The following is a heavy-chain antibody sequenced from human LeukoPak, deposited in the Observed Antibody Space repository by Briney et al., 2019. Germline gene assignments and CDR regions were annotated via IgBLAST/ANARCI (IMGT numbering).Heavy chain of an antibody. Sequence: ASVKVSCKASGYTXTSYYMHWLRQAPGQGLEWMGWIHPNSGGTDYAQKFQGRVTMTRDTSVSTAYMELSRLTSDDTAVYYCAPSSFPYYFDYWGQGTLVTVSS. CDR1: GYTXTSYY. D-gene: IGHD2-2*01. V-gene: IGHV1-2*02. J-gene: IGHJ4*02. CDR3: APSSFPYYFDY. CDR2: IHPNSGGT.